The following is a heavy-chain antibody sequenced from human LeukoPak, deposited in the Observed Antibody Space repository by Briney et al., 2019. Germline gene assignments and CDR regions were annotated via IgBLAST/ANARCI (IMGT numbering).Heavy chain of an antibody. D-gene: IGHD3-9*01. CDR3: ARNVLRYFDWLMGRGYDAFDI. Sequence: SVKVSCTASGCTFSSYAISWVRQAPGQGLEWMGGILHIFGTANYAQKFQGRVTITADKSTSTAYMELRSLRSDDTAVYYCARNVLRYFDWLMGRGYDAFDIWGEGRMVTVSS. V-gene: IGHV1-69*06. J-gene: IGHJ3*02. CDR1: GCTFSSYA. CDR2: ILHIFGTA.